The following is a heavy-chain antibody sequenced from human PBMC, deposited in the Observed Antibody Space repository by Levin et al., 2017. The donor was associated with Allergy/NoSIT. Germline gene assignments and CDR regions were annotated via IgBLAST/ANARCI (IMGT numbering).Heavy chain of an antibody. V-gene: IGHV3-9*01. J-gene: IGHJ3*02. D-gene: IGHD3-10*01. CDR3: ARDNIGLPDAFDI. CDR1: GFTFDDYA. CDR2: ISWNSGSI. Sequence: SLQISCAASGFTFDDYAMHWVRQAPGKGLEWVSGISWNSGSIGYADSVKGRFIISRDNAKNSLYLQMNSLRTEDTALYYCARDNIGLPDAFDIWGQGTMVIVSS.